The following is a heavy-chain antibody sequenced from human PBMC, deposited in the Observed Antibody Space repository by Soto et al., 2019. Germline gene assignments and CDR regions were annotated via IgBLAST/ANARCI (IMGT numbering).Heavy chain of an antibody. V-gene: IGHV4-59*08. D-gene: IGHD2-21*02. Sequence: SETLSLTCTVSGGSISSYYWSWIRQPPGKGLEWIGYIYYSASTNYSPSLKSRVTISVDTSKNQFSLNLSSVTAADTAVYYCARHLPYCGGDCYSLYYWGQGTLVTVS. CDR2: IYYSAST. J-gene: IGHJ4*02. CDR3: ARHLPYCGGDCYSLYY. CDR1: GGSISSYY.